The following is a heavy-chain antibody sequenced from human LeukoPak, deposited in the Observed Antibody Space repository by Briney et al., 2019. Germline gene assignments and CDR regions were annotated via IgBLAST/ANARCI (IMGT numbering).Heavy chain of an antibody. CDR1: GGSISSYY. J-gene: IGHJ4*01. Sequence: SETLSLTCTVSGGSISSYYWSWIRQPPGKGLEWIGYIYYSGSTNYNPSLKSRVTISVDTSKNQFSLKLSSVTAADTAVYYCARVVPKTIGPYVPSFDYWGHGTVVTVSS. CDR2: IYYSGST. CDR3: ARVVPKTIGPYVPSFDY. V-gene: IGHV4-59*01. D-gene: IGHD4/OR15-4a*01.